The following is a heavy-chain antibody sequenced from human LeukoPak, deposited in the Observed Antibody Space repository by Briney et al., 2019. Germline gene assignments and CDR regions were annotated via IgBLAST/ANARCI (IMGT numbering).Heavy chain of an antibody. CDR1: GFTFSAHD. J-gene: IGHJ4*02. Sequence: PGGSLRLSCAASGFTFSAHDMNWVRQAPGKGLEWVSYISNYGNIIYYADSVRGRFTLSRDNAKNSLYLQMNSLRAEDTALYYCARVGTYYDILAGYYSTYFDYWGQGTLVTVSS. CDR3: ARVGTYYDILAGYYSTYFDY. CDR2: ISNYGNII. D-gene: IGHD3-9*01. V-gene: IGHV3-48*03.